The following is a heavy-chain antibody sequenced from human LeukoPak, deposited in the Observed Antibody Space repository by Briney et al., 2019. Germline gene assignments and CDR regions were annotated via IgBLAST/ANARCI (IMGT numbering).Heavy chain of an antibody. D-gene: IGHD4-11*01. CDR1: GFTFSDYG. J-gene: IGHJ4*02. Sequence: PGGSLRLSCGASGFTFSDYGMHWVRQPPGKGLEWVAVISYDRSHIYYADSVKGRFTISRDSSKNTLYLQMNSLRTDDTAIYYCAKPVRDTNYGNYRIDYWGQGTLVTVSS. CDR3: AKPVRDTNYGNYRIDY. V-gene: IGHV3-30*18. CDR2: ISYDRSHI.